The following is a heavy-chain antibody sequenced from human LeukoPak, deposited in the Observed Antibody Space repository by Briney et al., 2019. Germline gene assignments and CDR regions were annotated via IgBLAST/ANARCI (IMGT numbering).Heavy chain of an antibody. V-gene: IGHV3-23*01. J-gene: IGHJ4*02. CDR2: IFGRGGSP. CDR1: GFTFGSYA. CDR3: GKTTVGYSSGQKPAWPVDY. Sequence: GGPLRLSCEASGFTFGSYAMYWVRQAPGKGLEWVAGIFGRGGSPHYADSVKGRFTISRDNSQNTVYLHINSLRAEDTAVYYCGKTTVGYSSGQKPAWPVDYWGQGTLVTVSS. D-gene: IGHD5-18*01.